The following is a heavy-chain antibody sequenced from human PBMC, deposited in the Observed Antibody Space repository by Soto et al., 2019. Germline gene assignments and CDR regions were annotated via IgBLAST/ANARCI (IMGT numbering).Heavy chain of an antibody. Sequence: SETLSLTCTVSGGSIRSSSYYWGWIRQPPGKGLEWIGTIYFSGSTYYNPSLKSRVTMSVDTSKNQFSLKLSSVTAADTAVYYCARIAVAGSTHFDYWGQGNLVTVS. CDR1: GGSIRSSSYY. J-gene: IGHJ4*02. CDR2: IYFSGST. V-gene: IGHV4-39*01. D-gene: IGHD6-19*01. CDR3: ARIAVAGSTHFDY.